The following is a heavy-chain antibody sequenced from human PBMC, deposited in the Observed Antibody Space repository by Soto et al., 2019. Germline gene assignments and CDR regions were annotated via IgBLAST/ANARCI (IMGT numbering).Heavy chain of an antibody. CDR1: GLSFSSSW. CDR2: IDPVGSKI. D-gene: IGHD6-13*01. CDR3: AKEGSGGSSSWYYYYGMDV. V-gene: IGHV3-7*01. Sequence: GGSLRLSCAASGLSFSSSWMSWVRQAPGKGLEWVADIDPVGSKIYYVDSVMGRFTVSRDNSKNTLYLQMNSLRDEDTAVYYCAKEGSGGSSSWYYYYGMDVWGQGTTVTVSS. J-gene: IGHJ6*02.